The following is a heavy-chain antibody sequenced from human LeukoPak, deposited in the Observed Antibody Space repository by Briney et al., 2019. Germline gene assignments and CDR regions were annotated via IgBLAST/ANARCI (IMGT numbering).Heavy chain of an antibody. J-gene: IGHJ4*02. CDR1: GYSISSGYY. V-gene: IGHV4-38-2*02. Sequence: SETLSLTCTVSGYSISSGYYWGWIRQPPGKGLEWIGSIYHSGSTYYNPSLKSRVTISVDTSKNQFSLKLSSVTAADTAVYYCARGDDVTPNYFDYWGQGTLVTVSS. CDR2: IYHSGST. CDR3: ARGDDVTPNYFDY.